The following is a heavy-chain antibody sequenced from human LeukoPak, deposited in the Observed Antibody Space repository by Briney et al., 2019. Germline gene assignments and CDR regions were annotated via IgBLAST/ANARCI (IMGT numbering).Heavy chain of an antibody. CDR2: IYYSGST. Sequence: SETLSLTCTVSGGSVSSGSYYWSWIRQPPGKGLEWIGYIYYSGSTNYNPSLKSRVTISVDTSKNQFSLKLSSVTAADTAVYYRAREGYSSGWYSKYYFDYWGQGTLVTVSS. V-gene: IGHV4-61*01. D-gene: IGHD6-19*01. CDR1: GGSVSSGSYY. CDR3: AREGYSSGWYSKYYFDY. J-gene: IGHJ4*02.